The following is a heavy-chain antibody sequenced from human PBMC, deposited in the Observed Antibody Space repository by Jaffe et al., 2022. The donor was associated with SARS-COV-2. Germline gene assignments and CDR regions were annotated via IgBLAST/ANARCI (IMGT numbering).Heavy chain of an antibody. CDR3: ARVVGQWLVQDYYYGMDV. CDR1: GYTFTSYY. D-gene: IGHD6-19*01. J-gene: IGHJ6*02. Sequence: QVQLVQSGAEVKKPGASVKVSCKASGYTFTSYYMHWVRQAPGQGLEWMGIINPSGGSTSYAQKFQGRVTMTRDTSTSTVYMELSSLRSEDTAVYYCARVVGQWLVQDYYYGMDVWGQGTTVTVSS. V-gene: IGHV1-46*01. CDR2: INPSGGST.